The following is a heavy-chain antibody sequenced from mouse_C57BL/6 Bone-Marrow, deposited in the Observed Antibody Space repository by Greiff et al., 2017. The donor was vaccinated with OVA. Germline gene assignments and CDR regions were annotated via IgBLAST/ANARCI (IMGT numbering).Heavy chain of an antibody. V-gene: IGHV5-12*01. CDR1: GFTFSDYY. Sequence: EVKLMESGGGLVQPGGSLKLSCAASGFTFSDYYMYWVRQTPEKRLEWVAYISNGGGSTYYPDTVKGRFTISRDNAKNTLYLQMSRLKSEDTAMYYCARPTVVATDAMDYWGQGTSVTVSS. CDR2: ISNGGGST. CDR3: ARPTVVATDAMDY. D-gene: IGHD1-1*01. J-gene: IGHJ4*01.